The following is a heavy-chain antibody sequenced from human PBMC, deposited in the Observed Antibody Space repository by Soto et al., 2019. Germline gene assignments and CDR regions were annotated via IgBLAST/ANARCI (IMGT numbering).Heavy chain of an antibody. Sequence: SETLSLTCTVSGGSISSSSYYWGWIRQPPGKGLEWIGSIYYSGSTYYNPSLKSRFTISVDTSKNQFSLKLSSVTAADTAVYYCANLPGGYTNGGYWGQGTLVTVSS. CDR1: GGSISSSSYY. CDR3: ANLPGGYTNGGY. V-gene: IGHV4-39*01. D-gene: IGHD1-26*01. CDR2: IYYSGST. J-gene: IGHJ4*02.